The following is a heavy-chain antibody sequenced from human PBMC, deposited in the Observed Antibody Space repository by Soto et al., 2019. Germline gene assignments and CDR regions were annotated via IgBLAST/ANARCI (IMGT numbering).Heavy chain of an antibody. Sequence: QVQLVQSAAEVREPGSSVMVSCKTSGDAFGNHAISWVRQAPGHGLEWMGGIIPIFGTLNYAQKFQDRLTITTAASATTAYMKLDSLRPDDSAMYYCARAGSAAAKYFSYGMDVWGRGTAVTVSS. D-gene: IGHD6-25*01. CDR3: ARAGSAAAKYFSYGMDV. CDR1: GDAFGNHA. CDR2: IIPIFGTL. V-gene: IGHV1-69*05. J-gene: IGHJ6*01.